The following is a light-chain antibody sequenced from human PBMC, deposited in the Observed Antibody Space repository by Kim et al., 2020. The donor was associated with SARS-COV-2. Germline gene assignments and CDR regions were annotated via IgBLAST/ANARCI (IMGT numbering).Light chain of an antibody. Sequence: SLSPGELATLSCTAIQSVSSYLAWYQQKPRQAPRLLIFDASTRATCIPARFSGSGSGPDFPLPIRSLEPEDFSVYYCLPRGDWPTFGQGTKVDIK. V-gene: IGKV3-11*01. CDR3: LPRGDWPT. CDR2: DAS. CDR1: QSVSSY. J-gene: IGKJ1*01.